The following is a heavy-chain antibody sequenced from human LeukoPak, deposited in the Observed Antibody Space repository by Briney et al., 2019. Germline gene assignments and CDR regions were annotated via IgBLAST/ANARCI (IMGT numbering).Heavy chain of an antibody. J-gene: IGHJ6*02. CDR2: IYTSGST. V-gene: IGHV4-4*07. CDR3: AREPMVRGVLSYYYYGMDV. CDR1: GGSISSYY. D-gene: IGHD3-10*01. Sequence: SETLSLTCTVSGGSISSYYWSWIRQPAGKGLEWIGRIYTSGSTNYNPSLKSRVTMSVDTSKSQFSLKLSSVTAADTAVYYCAREPMVRGVLSYYYYGMDVWGQGTTVTVSS.